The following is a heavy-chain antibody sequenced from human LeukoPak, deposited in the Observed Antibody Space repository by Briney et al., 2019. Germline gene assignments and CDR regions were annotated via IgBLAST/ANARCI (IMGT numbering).Heavy chain of an antibody. CDR1: GFTLSSYW. Sequence: GGSLRLSCAASGFTLSSYWMHWVRQAPGKGLVWVSRINSDGSSTSYADSVKGRFTISRDNAKNTLYLQMNSLRAEDTAVYYCARAGLIAAAGTPYYYYGMDVWGQGTTVTVSS. CDR2: INSDGSST. CDR3: ARAGLIAAAGTPYYYYGMDV. V-gene: IGHV3-74*01. J-gene: IGHJ6*02. D-gene: IGHD6-13*01.